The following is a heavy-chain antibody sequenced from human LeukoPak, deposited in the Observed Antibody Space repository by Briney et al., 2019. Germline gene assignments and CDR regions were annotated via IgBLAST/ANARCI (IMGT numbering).Heavy chain of an antibody. CDR2: IYHSGST. CDR1: GGSISSGGYS. D-gene: IGHD2-15*01. V-gene: IGHV4-30-2*01. J-gene: IGHJ4*02. Sequence: SETLSLTCAVSGGSISSGGYSWSWIRQPPGKGLEWIGYIYHSGSTYYNPSLKSRVTISVDRSKNQFSLKLSSVTAADTAVYYCAGKDIVGGYFDYWGQGTLVTVSS. CDR3: AGKDIVGGYFDY.